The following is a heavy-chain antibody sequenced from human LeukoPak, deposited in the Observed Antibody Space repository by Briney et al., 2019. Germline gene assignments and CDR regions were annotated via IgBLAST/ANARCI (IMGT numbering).Heavy chain of an antibody. CDR1: GFTFSSYA. J-gene: IGHJ4*02. V-gene: IGHV3-23*01. D-gene: IGHD3-22*01. CDR3: AKLTHYYHDSSGYYGY. Sequence: GGSLRLSCAASGFTFSSYAMSWVRQAPGKGLEWVSAISGSGGSTYYADSVRGRFTISRDNSKNTLYLQMNSLRAEDTAVYYCAKLTHYYHDSSGYYGYWGQGTLVTVSS. CDR2: ISGSGGST.